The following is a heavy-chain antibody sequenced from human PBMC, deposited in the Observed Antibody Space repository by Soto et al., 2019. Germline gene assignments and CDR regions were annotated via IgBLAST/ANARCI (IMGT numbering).Heavy chain of an antibody. J-gene: IGHJ6*02. CDR3: ARTSGSSSRLYYYYYGMDV. CDR2: IDPSDSYT. Sequence: LKISCKGSGYSFTSYWISWVRQMPGKGLEWMGRIDPSDSYTNYSPSFQGHVTISADKSISTAYLQWSSLKASDTAMYYCARTSGSSSRLYYYYYGMDVWGQGTTVTVSS. V-gene: IGHV5-10-1*01. CDR1: GYSFTSYW. D-gene: IGHD6-6*01.